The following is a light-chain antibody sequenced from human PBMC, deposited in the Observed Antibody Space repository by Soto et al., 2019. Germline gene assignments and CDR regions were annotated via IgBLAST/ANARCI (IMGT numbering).Light chain of an antibody. Sequence: DIQMTQSPSTLSASVGDRVTITCRASQSIDNWLAWYQQKPGKAPKLLIYAASTLETGVPWRFSGSGSGTEFTLTIKSLQPDDFATYYCQQFSSYSTFGQGTKVEIK. V-gene: IGKV1-5*01. J-gene: IGKJ1*01. CDR2: AAS. CDR3: QQFSSYST. CDR1: QSIDNW.